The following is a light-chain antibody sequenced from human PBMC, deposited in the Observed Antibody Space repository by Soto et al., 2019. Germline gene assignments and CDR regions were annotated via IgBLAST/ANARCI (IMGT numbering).Light chain of an antibody. CDR2: DVS. V-gene: IGLV2-14*01. J-gene: IGLJ2*01. Sequence: QSALTQPASVSGSPEQSITISCTGTSSDVGAYNYVSWYQQHPGKAPKLMICDVSYRPSGVSNRFSGSKSGNTASLTISGLQAEDEADYYCSSYTRGRSVVFGGGTKLTVL. CDR1: SSDVGAYNY. CDR3: SSYTRGRSVV.